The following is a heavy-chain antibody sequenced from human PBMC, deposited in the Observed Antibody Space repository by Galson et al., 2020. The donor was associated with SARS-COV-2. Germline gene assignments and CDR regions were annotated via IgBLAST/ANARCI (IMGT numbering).Heavy chain of an antibody. V-gene: IGHV3-20*04. CDR1: GFTFDDYG. CDR3: ARDPAGVLTGSYYFDY. D-gene: IGHD3-9*01. J-gene: IGHJ4*02. Sequence: GESLKISCAASGFTFDDYGMSWVRQAPGKGLEWVSGINWNGGSTGYADSVKGRFTISRDNAKNSLYLQMNSLRAEDTALYYCARDPAGVLTGSYYFDYWGQGTLVTVSS. CDR2: INWNGGST.